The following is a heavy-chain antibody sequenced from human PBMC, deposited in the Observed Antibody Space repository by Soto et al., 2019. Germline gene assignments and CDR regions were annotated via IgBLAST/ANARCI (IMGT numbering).Heavy chain of an antibody. V-gene: IGHV1-69*08. CDR1: GGTFSSYT. J-gene: IGHJ6*02. CDR2: MIPILGIA. CDR3: ARDRYYDSSGNDYYYGMDV. D-gene: IGHD3-22*01. Sequence: QVQLVQSGAEVKKPGSSVKVSCKASGGTFSSYTISWVRQAPGQGLEWMGRMIPILGIANYAQKFQGRVTITADKSTSTAYMELSSLRSEDTAVYYCARDRYYDSSGNDYYYGMDVWGQGTTVTVSS.